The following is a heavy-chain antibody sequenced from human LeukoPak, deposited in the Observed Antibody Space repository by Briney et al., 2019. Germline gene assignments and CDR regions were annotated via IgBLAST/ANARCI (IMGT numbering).Heavy chain of an antibody. V-gene: IGHV3-23*01. J-gene: IGHJ4*02. D-gene: IGHD2-2*01. CDR3: AKGSYCSSTSCYPRPYYFDY. CDR1: GFTFSSYW. Sequence: PGGSLRLSCAASGFTFSSYWMSWVRQAPGKGLEWVSAISGSGGSTYYADSVKGRFTISRDNSKNTLYLQMNSLRAEDTAVYYCAKGSYCSSTSCYPRPYYFDYWGQGTLVTVSS. CDR2: ISGSGGST.